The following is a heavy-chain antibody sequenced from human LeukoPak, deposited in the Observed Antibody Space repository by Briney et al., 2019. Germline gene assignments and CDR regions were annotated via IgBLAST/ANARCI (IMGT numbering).Heavy chain of an antibody. CDR1: GYTFTGYY. J-gene: IGHJ3*02. CDR2: INPNSGGT. V-gene: IGHV1-2*02. Sequence: GASVKVSCKASGYTFTGYYMHWVRQAPGQGLEWMGWINPNSGGTNYAQKFQGRVTMTRDTSISTAYMELSRLRSDDTAVYYCARKGNEYSSSPDAFDIWGQGTMVTVSS. D-gene: IGHD6-6*01. CDR3: ARKGNEYSSSPDAFDI.